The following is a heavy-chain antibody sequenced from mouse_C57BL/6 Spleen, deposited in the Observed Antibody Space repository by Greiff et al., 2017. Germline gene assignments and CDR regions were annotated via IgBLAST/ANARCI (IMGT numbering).Heavy chain of an antibody. CDR2: INPNNGGT. Sequence: VQLQQSGPELVKPGASVKISCKASGYTFTDYYMNWVKQSHGKSLEWIGDINPNNGGTSYNQKFKGKATLTVDKSSSTAYMELRSLTSEDSAVYYCARLGSSFVDYWGQGTTLTVSS. V-gene: IGHV1-26*01. CDR1: GYTFTDYY. D-gene: IGHD1-1*01. CDR3: ARLGSSFVDY. J-gene: IGHJ2*01.